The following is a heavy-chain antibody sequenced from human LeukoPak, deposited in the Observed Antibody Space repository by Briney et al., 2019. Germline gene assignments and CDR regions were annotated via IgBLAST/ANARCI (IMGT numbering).Heavy chain of an antibody. J-gene: IGHJ6*03. CDR1: GFTVSSNY. D-gene: IGHD2-15*01. CDR3: ARAVKDCSGGSCYSGFGYFYYMDV. CDR2: IYSGGST. Sequence: GGSLRLSCAASGFTVSSNYMSWVRQAPGRGLEWVSVIYSGGSTYYADSVKGRFTISRDNSKNTLYLQMNSLRAEDTAVYYCARAVKDCSGGSCYSGFGYFYYMDVWGKGTTVTISS. V-gene: IGHV3-53*01.